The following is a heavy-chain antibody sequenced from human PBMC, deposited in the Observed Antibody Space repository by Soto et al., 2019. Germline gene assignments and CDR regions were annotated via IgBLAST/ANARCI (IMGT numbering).Heavy chain of an antibody. D-gene: IGHD1-1*01. Sequence: QVQLQESGPGLVKPSQTLSLTCTVSGGSISSGDYYWSWIRQHPGKGLEWIGYIYYSGSTYYNPALKSRVTRSVDTSKNQSSLKLSSVTAAETAVYYCSRWPQLEPRFDYWGQGTLVTVSS. V-gene: IGHV4-31*03. J-gene: IGHJ4*02. CDR2: IYYSGST. CDR3: SRWPQLEPRFDY. CDR1: GGSISSGDYY.